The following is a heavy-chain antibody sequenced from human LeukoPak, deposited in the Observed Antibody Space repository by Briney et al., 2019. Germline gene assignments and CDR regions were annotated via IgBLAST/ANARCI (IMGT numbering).Heavy chain of an antibody. CDR3: AREQLELRGWFDP. V-gene: IGHV1-69*04. Sequence: SVKVSCKASGGTFSSYAISWVRQAPGQGLEWMGRIIPILGIANYAQKFQGRVTITADESTSTAYMELSSLRSEDTAVYYCAREQLELRGWFDPWGQGTLVTVSS. CDR2: IIPILGIA. D-gene: IGHD1-7*01. J-gene: IGHJ5*02. CDR1: GGTFSSYA.